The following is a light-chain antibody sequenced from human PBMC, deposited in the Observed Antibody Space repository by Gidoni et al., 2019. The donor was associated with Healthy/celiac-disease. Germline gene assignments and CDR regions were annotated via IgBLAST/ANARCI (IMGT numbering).Light chain of an antibody. CDR1: QSVLYSSNNKNY. J-gene: IGKJ1*01. CDR3: QQYYSTPWT. V-gene: IGKV4-1*01. CDR2: WAS. Sequence: DLVMPQSPDSQALSLGERATINCKSSQSVLYSSNNKNYLAWYQQKPGRPPKLLIYWASTRESGVPERFSGSGSGTDVTLTISSLQAEDVAVYYCQQYYSTPWTFXQXTKVEIK.